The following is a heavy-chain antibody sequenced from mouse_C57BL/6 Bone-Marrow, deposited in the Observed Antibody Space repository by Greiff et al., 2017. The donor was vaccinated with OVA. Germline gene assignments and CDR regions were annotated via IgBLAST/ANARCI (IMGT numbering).Heavy chain of an antibody. CDR1: GFNIKDDY. V-gene: IGHV14-4*01. CDR2: IDPENGDT. J-gene: IGHJ3*01. D-gene: IGHD2-1*01. Sequence: DVQLQESGAELVRPGASVKLSCTASGFNIKDDYMHWVKQRPEQGLEWIGWIDPENGDTEYASKFQGKATITADTSSNTAYLQLSSLTSEDTAVYYCTTVYYGNYGWFAYWGQGTLVTVSA. CDR3: TTVYYGNYGWFAY.